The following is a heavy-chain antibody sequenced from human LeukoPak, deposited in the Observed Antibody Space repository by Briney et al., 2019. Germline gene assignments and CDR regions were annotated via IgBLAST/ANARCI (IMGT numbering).Heavy chain of an antibody. J-gene: IGHJ5*02. Sequence: GGSLRLSCAASGFTVSSTYMSWVRQAPGKGLEWVSVIYSGGSTYYADSVKGRFTISRDNSKNTLYLQMNSLRAEDTAVYYCARAGGSVHYYDSSGYYYEQGWFDPWGQGTLVTVSS. D-gene: IGHD3-22*01. CDR2: IYSGGST. CDR1: GFTVSSTY. CDR3: ARAGGSVHYYDSSGYYYEQGWFDP. V-gene: IGHV3-53*01.